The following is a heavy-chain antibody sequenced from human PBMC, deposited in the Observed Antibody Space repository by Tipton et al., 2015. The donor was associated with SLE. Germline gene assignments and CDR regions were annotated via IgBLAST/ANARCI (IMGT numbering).Heavy chain of an antibody. CDR1: GGSISSSSHY. J-gene: IGHJ5*02. D-gene: IGHD2-2*01. Sequence: TLSLTCTVSGGSISSSSHYWGWIRQPPGKGLEWIGSIYYGGGTYYNPSLESRVTISLDTSKNQFSLKLNSVTAADTAVYYCARSTDQNWFDPWGQGTLVTVSS. CDR2: IYYGGGT. V-gene: IGHV4-39*07. CDR3: ARSTDQNWFDP.